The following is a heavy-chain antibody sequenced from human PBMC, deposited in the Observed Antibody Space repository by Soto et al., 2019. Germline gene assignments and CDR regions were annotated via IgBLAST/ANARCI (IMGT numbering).Heavy chain of an antibody. J-gene: IGHJ6*02. CDR3: AATIFYYGMGV. Sequence: PGESLKITCKASGYSFTNYWIGWVRQMHGKGLEWMGIIYPGDSDTKSNPSFQGQVTISADKSITTTYLQWSSLKASDTAIYYCAATIFYYGMGVWGQGTTVTVS. V-gene: IGHV5-51*01. CDR2: IYPGDSDT. D-gene: IGHD3-3*01. CDR1: GYSFTNYW.